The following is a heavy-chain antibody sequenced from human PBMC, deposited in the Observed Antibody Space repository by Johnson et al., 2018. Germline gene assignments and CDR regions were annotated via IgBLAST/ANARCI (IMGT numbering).Heavy chain of an antibody. CDR3: ARQKVPGRFDAFDI. V-gene: IGHV5-51*01. CDR2: IYPGDSDT. Sequence: VQLVESGAEVKKXGESLKISCTTSGYSFTTYWIAWVRQMPGKGLEWMGIIYPGDSDTRYSPSFQGQVTISADKSITTAYLRWSSLKASDTAMYYCARQKVPGRFDAFDIWGQGTMVTVSS. J-gene: IGHJ3*02. CDR1: GYSFTTYW.